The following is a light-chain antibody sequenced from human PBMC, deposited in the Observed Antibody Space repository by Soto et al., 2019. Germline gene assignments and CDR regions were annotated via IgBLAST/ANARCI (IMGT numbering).Light chain of an antibody. V-gene: IGLV2-14*01. J-gene: IGLJ1*01. CDR1: SSDVGGYNY. CDR2: DVS. Sequence: QSALTQPASVSGSPGQSITISCTGTSSDVGGYNYVPWYQQHPGKAPKLMIYDVSNRPSGVSNRFSGSKSGNTASLTISGLQAEYEGDYCCSSYTSSSTPPYVFGTGTKLTVL. CDR3: SSYTSSSTPPYV.